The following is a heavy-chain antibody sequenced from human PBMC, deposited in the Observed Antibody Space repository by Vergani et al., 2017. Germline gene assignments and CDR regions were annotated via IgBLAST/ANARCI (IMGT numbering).Heavy chain of an antibody. D-gene: IGHD6-6*01. J-gene: IGHJ4*02. Sequence: QVQLVESGGGVVQPGRSLRLSCAASGFTFSSYGMHWVRQAPGKGLEWVAVISYDGSNKYYADSVKGRFTISRDNSKNTLYLQMNSLRAEDTAVYYCAKEGYSSSSPFDYWGQGTLVTVSS. CDR3: AKEGYSSSSPFDY. CDR1: GFTFSSYG. CDR2: ISYDGSNK. V-gene: IGHV3-30*18.